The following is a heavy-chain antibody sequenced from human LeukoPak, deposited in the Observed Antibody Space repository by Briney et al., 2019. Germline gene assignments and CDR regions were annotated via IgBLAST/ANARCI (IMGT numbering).Heavy chain of an antibody. J-gene: IGHJ4*02. CDR1: GYTFTTSW. CDR2: IYPADSDT. D-gene: IGHD6-25*01. Sequence: GESLKISCKGSGYTFTTSWIGWVRQMPGKGLEWMGIIYPADSDTRYSPSFQGQVTISADKSISTAYLQWSSLKASDTAMYYCARQHSSGSDYWGQGTLVTVSS. CDR3: ARQHSSGSDY. V-gene: IGHV5-51*01.